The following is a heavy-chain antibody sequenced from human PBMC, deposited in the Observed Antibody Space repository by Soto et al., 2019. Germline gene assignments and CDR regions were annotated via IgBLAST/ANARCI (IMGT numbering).Heavy chain of an antibody. J-gene: IGHJ3*02. CDR1: GFTLSPYS. CDR3: VRGGRGYTTDDLFDI. CDR2: ISSDSSVI. Sequence: ELQLVESGGGLVRPGGSLRLSCADSGFTLSPYSINWVRQAPGKGLEWVSSISSDSSVIYYADSVGGRFTISRDNAKRSVFLQMKSLRVEDTAVYYCVRGGRGYTTDDLFDIWGLGTMVTVSS. D-gene: IGHD3-16*02. V-gene: IGHV3-21*01.